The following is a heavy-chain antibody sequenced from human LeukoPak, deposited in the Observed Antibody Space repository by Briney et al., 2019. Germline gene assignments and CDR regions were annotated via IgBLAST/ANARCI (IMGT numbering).Heavy chain of an antibody. Sequence: ASVKVSCKASGYTFTSYGISWVRQAPGQGLEWMGWISAYNGNTNYAQKLQGRVTMTTDTSTSTAYLELRSLRSDDTAVYYCARDRSTVTTYYFQHWGQGTLLTVS. V-gene: IGHV1-18*01. CDR2: ISAYNGNT. CDR3: ARDRSTVTTYYFQH. D-gene: IGHD4-17*01. J-gene: IGHJ1*01. CDR1: GYTFTSYG.